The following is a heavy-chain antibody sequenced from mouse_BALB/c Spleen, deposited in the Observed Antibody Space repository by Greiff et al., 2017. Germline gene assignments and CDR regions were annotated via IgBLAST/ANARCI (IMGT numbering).Heavy chain of an antibody. J-gene: IGHJ2*01. D-gene: IGHD1-2*01. CDR3: ARGRVTTANYFDY. CDR1: GFTFSSYT. V-gene: IGHV5-12-2*01. Sequence: DVHLVESGGGLVQPGGSLKLSCAASGFTFSSYTMSWVRQTPEKRLEWVAYISNGGGSTYYPDTVKGRFTISRDNAKNTLYLQMSSLKSEDTAMYYCARGRVTTANYFDYWGQGTTLTVSS. CDR2: ISNGGGST.